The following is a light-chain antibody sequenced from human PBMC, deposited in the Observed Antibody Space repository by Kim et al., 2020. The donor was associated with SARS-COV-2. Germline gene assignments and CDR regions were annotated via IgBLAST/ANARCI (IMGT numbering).Light chain of an antibody. CDR1: SGSIASNY. CDR2: EDN. V-gene: IGLV6-57*04. Sequence: NFMLTQPHSVSESPGKTVTISCTRSSGSIASNYVQWYQQHPGSVPTTVIYEDNQRPSGVPDRFSGSIDSSSNSASLTISGLKTEDEADYYCQSYDSSNSWVFGGGTQLTVL. CDR3: QSYDSSNSWV. J-gene: IGLJ3*02.